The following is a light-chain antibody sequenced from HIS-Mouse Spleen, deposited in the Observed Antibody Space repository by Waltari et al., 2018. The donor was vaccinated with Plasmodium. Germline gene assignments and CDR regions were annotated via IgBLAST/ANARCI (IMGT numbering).Light chain of an antibody. CDR3: QQYGSSPYT. V-gene: IGKV3-20*01. J-gene: IGKJ2*01. CDR2: GAS. Sequence: EIVLTQSPGTLSLSPGERATLSCRASQSVSSSYLAWYQQKPCQAPRLLIYGASSRATGIPDRFSGSGSGTDFTLTSSRLEPEDFAVYYCQQYGSSPYTFGQGTKLEIK. CDR1: QSVSSSY.